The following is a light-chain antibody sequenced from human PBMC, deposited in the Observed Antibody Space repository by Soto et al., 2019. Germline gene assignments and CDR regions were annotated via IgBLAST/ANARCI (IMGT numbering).Light chain of an antibody. CDR3: CSLTTRDSHI. Sequence: QSVLTQPASVSGSPGQSITISGSGTSSDVGAHNLVSWYQQHPGRPPKLMIYAVSNRPSGVSNRFSGSKSGNTASLTISGLQAEDEADYYCCSLTTRDSHIFGSGTKVTVL. J-gene: IGLJ1*01. CDR2: AVS. V-gene: IGLV2-14*01. CDR1: SSDVGAHNL.